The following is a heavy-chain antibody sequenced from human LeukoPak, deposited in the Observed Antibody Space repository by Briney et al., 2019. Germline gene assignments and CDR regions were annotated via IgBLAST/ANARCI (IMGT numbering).Heavy chain of an antibody. J-gene: IGHJ4*02. D-gene: IGHD6-19*01. Sequence: GGSLRLSCAASGFTFSSHGMHWVRQAPGKGLEWVAVISYDGSNKYYADSVKGRFTISRDNSKNTLYLQMNSLRAEDTAVYYCARNPEVWYSSGWSDYFDYWGQGTLVTVSS. CDR3: ARNPEVWYSSGWSDYFDY. V-gene: IGHV3-30*03. CDR2: ISYDGSNK. CDR1: GFTFSSHG.